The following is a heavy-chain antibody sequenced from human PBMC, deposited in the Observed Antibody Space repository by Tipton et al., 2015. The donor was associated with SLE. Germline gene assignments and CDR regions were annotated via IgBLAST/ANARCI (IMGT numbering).Heavy chain of an antibody. D-gene: IGHD1-26*01. CDR2: ISHIGRT. CDR3: ARGGLGVSYYYYMDV. J-gene: IGHJ6*03. V-gene: IGHV4-34*01. Sequence: GLVKPSETLSLTCVVYGGSFSSYSWSWIRQAPGKGLEWIGEISHIGRTNYNPSLKSRVAMSVDTSKNQFSLNLSSVTATDTAVYYCARGGLGVSYYYYMDVWGKGTTVTVSS. CDR1: GGSFSSYS.